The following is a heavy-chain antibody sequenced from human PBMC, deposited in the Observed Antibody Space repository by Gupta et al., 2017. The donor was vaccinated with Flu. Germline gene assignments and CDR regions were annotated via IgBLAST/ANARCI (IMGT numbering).Heavy chain of an antibody. CDR1: GFTFSSYW. V-gene: IGHV3-74*01. CDR3: ARGNGHGFDI. CDR2: INSDGSTT. Sequence: EVQLVESGGGLVQPGGSLRLSCAASGFTFSSYWMHWVRQAPGKGLVWVSRINSDGSTTSYADSGKGRFTISRDNAKNTLYLQMNSLRAEDTAGYYCARGNGHGFDIWGQGTMVTVSS. J-gene: IGHJ3*02.